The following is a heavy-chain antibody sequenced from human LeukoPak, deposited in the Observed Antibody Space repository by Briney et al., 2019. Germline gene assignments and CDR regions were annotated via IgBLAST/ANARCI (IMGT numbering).Heavy chain of an antibody. CDR2: ISGYNGNT. Sequence: ASVKVSCKASGYTFTSYGISWARQAPGQGLEWMGWISGYNGNTKYGQKFQGRVTMTTDTSASTAYMELSSLRSEDTAVYYCARDPNGDYCDFWGQGTLVTVSS. CDR3: ARDPNGDYCDF. CDR1: GYTFTSYG. D-gene: IGHD7-27*01. V-gene: IGHV1-18*01. J-gene: IGHJ4*02.